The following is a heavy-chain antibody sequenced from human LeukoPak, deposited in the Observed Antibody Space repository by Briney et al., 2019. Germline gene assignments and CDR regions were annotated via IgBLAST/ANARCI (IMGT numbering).Heavy chain of an antibody. Sequence: GSLRLSCAASGFTVSSNYMSWVRQAPGKGLEWVSSISGDSTYIYYADSVMGRSTISRDNAKNSLYLQINSLRAEDTAIYYCARRGYSDSSGYDYWGQGTLVTVSS. D-gene: IGHD3-22*01. V-gene: IGHV3-21*01. J-gene: IGHJ4*02. CDR1: GFTVSSNY. CDR3: ARRGYSDSSGYDY. CDR2: ISGDSTYI.